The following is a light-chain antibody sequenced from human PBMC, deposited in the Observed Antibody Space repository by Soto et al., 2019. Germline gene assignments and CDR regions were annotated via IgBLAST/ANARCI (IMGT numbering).Light chain of an antibody. V-gene: IGKV1-9*01. CDR1: QDISTY. CDR2: VAS. J-gene: IGKJ4*01. Sequence: DIQLTQSPSFLSASVGDRVTLTCRASQDISTYLAWYQQKPGKAPNLLIYVASTLQDGVPSRFSGTGSGTEFTLTITNLQPSDFATYYYLQLDSYPLTFGGGNEVEIK. CDR3: LQLDSYPLT.